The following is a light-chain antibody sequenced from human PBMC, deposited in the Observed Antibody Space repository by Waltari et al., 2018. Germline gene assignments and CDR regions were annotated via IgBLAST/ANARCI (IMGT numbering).Light chain of an antibody. CDR1: TLPTQY. V-gene: IGLV3-25*03. CDR3: QSTDNSGTYLV. J-gene: IGLJ2*01. CDR2: KDS. Sequence: SYDLTQPPSVSVSPGQTARITCSGDTLPTQYVYWYQQKTGQAPVLLIYKDSERPSGIPERFSGSNSETTVTLTISGVQAEDEGEYYCQSTDNSGTYLVFGGGTKLTVL.